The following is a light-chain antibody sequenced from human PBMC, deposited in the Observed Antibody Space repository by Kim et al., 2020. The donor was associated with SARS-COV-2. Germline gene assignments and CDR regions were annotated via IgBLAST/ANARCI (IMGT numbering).Light chain of an antibody. Sequence: SSELTQPPSVSVSPGQTASITCSGYKLGDKYVSWYQQKPGQSPVVVIYQDNQRPSGLPERFSGSNSGNTATLTISGTQAMDEADYYCQAWDSSTHNYVFGDGTKVTVL. CDR3: QAWDSSTHNYV. V-gene: IGLV3-1*01. CDR2: QDN. J-gene: IGLJ1*01. CDR1: KLGDKY.